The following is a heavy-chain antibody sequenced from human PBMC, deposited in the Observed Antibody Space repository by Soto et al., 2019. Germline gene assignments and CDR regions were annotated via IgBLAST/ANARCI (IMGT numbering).Heavy chain of an antibody. CDR2: IYYSGST. CDR3: ARQTRYGDYFDY. J-gene: IGHJ4*02. CDR1: GGSISSYY. Sequence: SETLSLTCTVSGGSISSYYWSWIRQPPGKGQEWIGYIYYSGSTNYNPSLKSRVTISVDTSKNQFSLKLSSVTAADTAVYYCARQTRYGDYFDYWGQGTLVTVSS. D-gene: IGHD4-17*01. V-gene: IGHV4-59*08.